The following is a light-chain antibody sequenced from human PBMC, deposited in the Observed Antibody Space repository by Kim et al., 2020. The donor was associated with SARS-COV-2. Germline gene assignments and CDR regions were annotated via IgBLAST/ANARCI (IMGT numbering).Light chain of an antibody. CDR2: GAS. V-gene: IGKV3-20*01. CDR1: QTVPSNF. CDR3: QQYGTSHPLT. J-gene: IGKJ4*01. Sequence: EIMLTQSPGTLSLSPGERATLSCRASQTVPSNFLAWYHHKPGQAPRLLIYGASTRATDIPDRFSGSGSGTDFTLTISRLEPEDFAVYYCQQYGTSHPLTFGGGTKVDIK.